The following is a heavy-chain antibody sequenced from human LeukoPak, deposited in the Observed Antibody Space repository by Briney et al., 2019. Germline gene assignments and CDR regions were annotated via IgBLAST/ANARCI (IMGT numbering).Heavy chain of an antibody. J-gene: IGHJ6*03. CDR3: AREIYCSSTSCFAWARYYYYMDV. CDR1: GGSISSSSYY. V-gene: IGHV4-39*07. CDR2: IYYSGST. D-gene: IGHD2-2*01. Sequence: SETLPLTCTVSGGSISSSSYYWGWIRQPPGKGLEWIGSIYYSGSTYYNPSLKSRVTISVDTSKNQFSLKLSSVTAADTAVFYCAREIYCSSTSCFAWARYYYYMDVWGKGTTVTVSS.